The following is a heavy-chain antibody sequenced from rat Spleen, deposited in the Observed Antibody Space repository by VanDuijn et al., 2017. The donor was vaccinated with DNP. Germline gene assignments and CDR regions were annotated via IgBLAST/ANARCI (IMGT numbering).Heavy chain of an antibody. D-gene: IGHD1-1*01. CDR2: IRYDGGSI. V-gene: IGHV5-20*01. J-gene: IGHJ3*01. CDR1: GFAFSDYY. CDR3: AIYFYSGDNWFAY. Sequence: EVQLVESGGGLVQPGRSLKLSCAASGFAFSDYYMAWVRQAPTKGLEWVAYIRYDGGSIHYGDSVKGRFTIFRDNAKSTLYLQMNSLRSEDMDTYYCAIYFYSGDNWFAYWGQGTLVTVSS.